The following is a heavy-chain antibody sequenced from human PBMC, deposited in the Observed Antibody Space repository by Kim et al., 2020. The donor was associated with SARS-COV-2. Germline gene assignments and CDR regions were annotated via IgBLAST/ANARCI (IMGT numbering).Heavy chain of an antibody. CDR2: T. V-gene: IGHV4-34*01. D-gene: IGHD3-16*01. CDR3: ARRGIWGSYTG. Sequence: TNYNPSLKSRVTISVDTSKNQFSLKLSSVTAADTAVYYCARRGIWGSYTGWGQGILVTVSS. J-gene: IGHJ4*02.